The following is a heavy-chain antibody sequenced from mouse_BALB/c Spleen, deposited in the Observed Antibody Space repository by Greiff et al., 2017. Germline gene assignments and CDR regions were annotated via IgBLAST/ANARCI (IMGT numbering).Heavy chain of an antibody. Sequence: EVKLMESGPSLVKPSQTLSLTCSVTGDSITSGYWNWIRKFPGNKLEYMGYISYSGSTYYNPSLKSRISITRDTSKNQYYLQLNSVTTEDTATYYCARQLGLLDAMDYWGQGTSVTVSS. V-gene: IGHV3-8*02. J-gene: IGHJ4*01. CDR3: ARQLGLLDAMDY. CDR2: ISYSGST. D-gene: IGHD3-1*01. CDR1: GDSITSGY.